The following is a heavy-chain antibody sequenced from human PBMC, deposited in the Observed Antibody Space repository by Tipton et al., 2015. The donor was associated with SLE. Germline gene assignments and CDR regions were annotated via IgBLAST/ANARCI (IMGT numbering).Heavy chain of an antibody. CDR2: IYYSGST. V-gene: IGHV4-59*01. CDR1: GGSISSYY. J-gene: IGHJ4*02. Sequence: TLPLTCTVSGGSISSYYWSWIRQPPGKGLEWIGYIYYSGSTNYNPSLKSRVTISVDTSKNQFSLKLSSVTAADTAVYYCARLDYYDSRGNYFDYWGQGTLVTVSS. D-gene: IGHD3-22*01. CDR3: ARLDYYDSRGNYFDY.